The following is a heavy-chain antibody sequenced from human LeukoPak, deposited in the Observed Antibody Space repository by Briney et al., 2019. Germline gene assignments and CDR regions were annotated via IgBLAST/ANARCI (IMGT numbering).Heavy chain of an antibody. V-gene: IGHV4-59*12. CDR3: ARGRRYCSSTSCYTYHYHYGMDV. Sequence: SETLSLTCTVSGGSISSYYWSWIRQPPGKGLEWIGYIYYSGSTNYNPSLKSRVTISVDTSKNQFSLKLSSVTAADTAVYYCARGRRYCSSTSCYTYHYHYGMDVWGQGTTVTVSS. CDR1: GGSISSYY. J-gene: IGHJ6*02. CDR2: IYYSGST. D-gene: IGHD2-2*02.